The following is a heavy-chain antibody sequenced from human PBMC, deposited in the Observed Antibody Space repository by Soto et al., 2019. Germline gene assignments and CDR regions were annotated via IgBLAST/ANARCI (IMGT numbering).Heavy chain of an antibody. CDR1: GDSISSGYH. V-gene: IGHV4-38-2*02. D-gene: IGHD3-22*01. CDR2: IYHTGTT. CDR3: ARDQATYYYDSSGQNWFDP. J-gene: IGHJ5*02. Sequence: PSETLPLTCAVPGDSISSGYHWGWIRQPPGKGLEWFASIYHTGTTYYNPSLTSRVTISVDTSKNQFSLKLSSVTAADTAVYYCARDQATYYYDSSGQNWFDPWGQGTLVTVSS.